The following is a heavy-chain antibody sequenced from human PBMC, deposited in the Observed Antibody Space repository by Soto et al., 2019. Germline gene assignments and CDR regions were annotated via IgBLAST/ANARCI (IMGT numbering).Heavy chain of an antibody. D-gene: IGHD1-1*01. Sequence: QVQLQQWGAGLLKPSETLSLTCAVDGGSFSGFYWSWIRQTPAKGMEWIGEINHIGLTYNNPSLTSLVSISADTSQNELSLKLSFATAADTAVYYCTRGYAINWYTPHYWGRGTLVTVSS. CDR2: INHIGLT. CDR1: GGSFSGFY. J-gene: IGHJ4*02. CDR3: TRGYAINWYTPHY. V-gene: IGHV4-34*01.